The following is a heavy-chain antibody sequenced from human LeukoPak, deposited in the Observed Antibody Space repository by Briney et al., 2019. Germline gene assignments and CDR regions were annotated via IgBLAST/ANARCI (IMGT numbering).Heavy chain of an antibody. V-gene: IGHV4-39*01. CDR3: ARLGYCSSPSCYVGYHYYMDV. CDR1: GGSVSSSSYY. J-gene: IGHJ6*03. CDR2: IYFSGST. Sequence: SETLSLTCTVSGGSVSSSSYYWGWIRQPPGKGLEWIGSIYFSGSTYYNPSLKSRVTISVDTSKNQFSLRLSSVTAADTAVYYCARLGYCSSPSCYVGYHYYMDVWGKGTTVTVSS. D-gene: IGHD2-2*01.